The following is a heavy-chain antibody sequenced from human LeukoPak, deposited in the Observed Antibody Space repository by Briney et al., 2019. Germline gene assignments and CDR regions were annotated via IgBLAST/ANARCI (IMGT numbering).Heavy chain of an antibody. CDR1: GFTFSSYW. CDR3: ARDLYDSSGYSDY. Sequence: GGSLRLSCAASGFTFSSYWMSWVRQAPGKGLEWVANIKQDGSEKYYVDSVKGRFTISRDNAENSLYLQMNSLRAEDTAVYYCARDLYDSSGYSDYWGQGTLVTVSS. V-gene: IGHV3-7*01. D-gene: IGHD3-22*01. CDR2: IKQDGSEK. J-gene: IGHJ4*02.